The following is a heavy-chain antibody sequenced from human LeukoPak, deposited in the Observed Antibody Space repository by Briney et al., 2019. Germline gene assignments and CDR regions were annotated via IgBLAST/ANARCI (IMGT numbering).Heavy chain of an antibody. V-gene: IGHV3-48*03. J-gene: IGHJ4*02. CDR2: ISSSGSTI. Sequence: QPGGSLRLSCAASGFTFSHYAMTWVRQAPGKGLEWVSYISSSGSTIYYADSVKGRFTISRDNAKNSLYLQMNSLRAEDTAVYYCARDYPKRFLEWPVVYWGQGTLVTVSS. CDR1: GFTFSHYA. D-gene: IGHD3-3*01. CDR3: ARDYPKRFLEWPVVY.